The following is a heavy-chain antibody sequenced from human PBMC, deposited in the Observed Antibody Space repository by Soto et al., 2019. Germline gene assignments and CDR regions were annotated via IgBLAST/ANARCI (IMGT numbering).Heavy chain of an antibody. V-gene: IGHV1-69*06. CDR1: GGTFSSYA. Sequence: QVQLVQSGAEVKKPGSSVKVSCKASGGTFSSYAISWVRQAPGQGLEWMGGLIPIFGTANYAQKFQGRVRITPDKSTSTVYMELISMRSEDTAVYYCASEDGDCSSTSCAHYGVDVWGPGATVTVSS. D-gene: IGHD2-2*01. CDR2: LIPIFGTA. J-gene: IGHJ6*02. CDR3: ASEDGDCSSTSCAHYGVDV.